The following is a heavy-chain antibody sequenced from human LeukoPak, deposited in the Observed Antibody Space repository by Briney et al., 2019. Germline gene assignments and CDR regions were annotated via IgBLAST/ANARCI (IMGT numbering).Heavy chain of an antibody. V-gene: IGHV3-53*01. CDR3: ARGGNGPFYF. CDR1: GFTVSSNY. J-gene: IGHJ4*02. CDR2: IYSGGGT. D-gene: IGHD3-16*01. Sequence: GGSLRLSCAASGFTVSSNYMSWVRQAPGKGLEWVSIIYSGGGTYYADSAKGRFTISRDNSKNTLYLQMNSLRAEDTTVYYCARGGNGPFYFWGQGTLVTVSS.